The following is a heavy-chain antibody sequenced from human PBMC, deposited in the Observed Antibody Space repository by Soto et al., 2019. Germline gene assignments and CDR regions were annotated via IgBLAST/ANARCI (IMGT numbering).Heavy chain of an antibody. J-gene: IGHJ6*02. CDR2: IIPIFGTA. V-gene: IGHV1-69*01. Sequence: QVQLVQSGAEVKKPGSSVKVSCKASGGTFSSYAISWVRQAPGQGLEWMGGIIPIFGTANYAQKFQGRVTITADESTSTAYMELRSLRSDDTATYYCARDSVRYCRDGVCYQGYYYFAMDVWGQGTTFTVS. CDR3: ARDSVRYCRDGVCYQGYYYFAMDV. D-gene: IGHD2-8*01. CDR1: GGTFSSYA.